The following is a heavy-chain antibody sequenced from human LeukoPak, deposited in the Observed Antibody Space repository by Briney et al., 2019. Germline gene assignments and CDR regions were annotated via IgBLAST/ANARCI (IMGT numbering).Heavy chain of an antibody. J-gene: IGHJ4*02. CDR2: IYNSGRT. D-gene: IGHD3-22*01. Sequence: SETLSLTCTVSGGSISGYHWSWIRQPPGKGLEYIGCIYNSGRTFYNPSLKSRVTISADTSKKQFSLKLSSVTAADTAVYYCARDGVGYDSSGYPDYWGQGTLVTVSS. CDR3: ARDGVGYDSSGYPDY. V-gene: IGHV4-59*12. CDR1: GGSISGYH.